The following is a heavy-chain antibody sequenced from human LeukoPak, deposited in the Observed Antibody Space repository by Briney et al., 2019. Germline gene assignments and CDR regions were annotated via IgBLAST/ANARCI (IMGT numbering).Heavy chain of an antibody. V-gene: IGHV5-51*01. CDR2: IYPDDSDT. CDR1: GYSFSTHW. J-gene: IGHJ6*03. Sequence: GESLKISCKGSGYSFSTHWIGWVRQMPGKGLEWMGIIYPDDSDTRYSPSFQGHITISADKSINTAYLHWSSLKASDTAMYYCAGVSDFSSGYYTIYYYHYMDVWGKGTTVTVSS. CDR3: AGVSDFSSGYYTIYYYHYMDV. D-gene: IGHD3-3*01.